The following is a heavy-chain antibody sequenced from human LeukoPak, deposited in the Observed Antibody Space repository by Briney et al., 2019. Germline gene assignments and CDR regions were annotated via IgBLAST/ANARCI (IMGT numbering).Heavy chain of an antibody. V-gene: IGHV3-74*01. CDR3: ARDPHCSSTSCYASNWFDP. CDR2: ITNDGSST. Sequence: PGGSLRLSCAASGLTFSSHWMHWVRQAPGKGLVWVSRITNDGSSTTYADSVKGRFTISRDNAKNSLYLQMNSLRAEDTAVYYCARDPHCSSTSCYASNWFDPWGQGTLVTVSS. CDR1: GLTFSSHW. J-gene: IGHJ5*02. D-gene: IGHD2-2*01.